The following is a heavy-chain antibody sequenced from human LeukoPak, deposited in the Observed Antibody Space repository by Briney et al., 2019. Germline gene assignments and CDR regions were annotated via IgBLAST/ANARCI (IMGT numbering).Heavy chain of an antibody. J-gene: IGHJ1*01. Sequence: ASVKVSCKASGYTFTGYYLHWVRQAPGQGLDWMGWINPNSGGTTYAQNFKGRVTMTWDTSISTAYMELSRLRSDDTAVYYSAREWELLRKYLYHWGQGILVTVSS. CDR1: GYTFTGYY. V-gene: IGHV1-2*02. CDR2: INPNSGGT. D-gene: IGHD1-26*01. CDR3: AREWELLRKYLYH.